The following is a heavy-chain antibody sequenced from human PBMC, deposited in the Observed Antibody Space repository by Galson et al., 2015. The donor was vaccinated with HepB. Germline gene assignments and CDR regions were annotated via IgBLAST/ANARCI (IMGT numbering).Heavy chain of an antibody. Sequence: SLRLSCAASGFTFSSYAMSWVRQAPGKGLEWVSAISGSGGSTYYADSVKGRFTISRDNSKNTLYLQMNSLRAEDTAVYYCAKEVVAATPGSSGVCWFDPWGQGTLVTVSS. D-gene: IGHD2-15*01. V-gene: IGHV3-23*01. CDR3: AKEVVAATPGSSGVCWFDP. CDR1: GFTFSSYA. CDR2: ISGSGGST. J-gene: IGHJ5*02.